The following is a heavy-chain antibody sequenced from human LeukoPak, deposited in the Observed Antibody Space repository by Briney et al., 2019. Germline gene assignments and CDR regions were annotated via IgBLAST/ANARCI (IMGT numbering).Heavy chain of an antibody. D-gene: IGHD6-19*01. Sequence: GASVKVSCKASGYTFTSYYIHWVRQAPGQGLEWMGIINPSGGSTTYAQKFQGRVTMTRDTSTSTAYMEVSSLRSEDTAVYYCVRVRFSSGLYIAFDIWGQGTMVTVSS. CDR1: GYTFTSYY. V-gene: IGHV1-46*01. J-gene: IGHJ3*02. CDR3: VRVRFSSGLYIAFDI. CDR2: INPSGGST.